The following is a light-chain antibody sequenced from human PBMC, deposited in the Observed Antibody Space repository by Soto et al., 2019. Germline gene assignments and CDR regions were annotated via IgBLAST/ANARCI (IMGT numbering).Light chain of an antibody. CDR3: QQYGRSPLT. Sequence: DIQMTQSPSTLSASVGDRVTITCRASQSISSWLAWYQQKPGKAPKLLIYKASSLESGVPSRFSGSGSGTEFTLTISRLEPEDFAVYYCQQYGRSPLTFGGGTKVEIK. V-gene: IGKV1-5*03. J-gene: IGKJ4*01. CDR1: QSISSW. CDR2: KAS.